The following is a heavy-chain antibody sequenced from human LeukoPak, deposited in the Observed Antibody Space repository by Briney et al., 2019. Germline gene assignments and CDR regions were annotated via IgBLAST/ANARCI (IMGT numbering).Heavy chain of an antibody. CDR1: GFTFSSYW. J-gene: IGHJ6*03. V-gene: IGHV3-7*01. D-gene: IGHD4-17*01. CDR2: IKQDGSEK. Sequence: GGSLRLSCAASGFTFSSYWMSWVRQAPGKGLEWVANIKQDGSEKYYVDSVKGRSTISRDNAKNSLYLQMNSLRAEDTAVYYCARDATTAPYWYYYMDVWGKGTTVTVSS. CDR3: ARDATTAPYWYYYMDV.